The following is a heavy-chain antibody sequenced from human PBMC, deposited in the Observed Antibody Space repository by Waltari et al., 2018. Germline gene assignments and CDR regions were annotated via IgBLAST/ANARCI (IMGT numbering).Heavy chain of an antibody. J-gene: IGHJ4*02. CDR3: ARVTIVATQASFDY. D-gene: IGHD5-12*01. CDR1: GGPISSGAYY. V-gene: IGHV4-30-4*08. Sequence: QVQLQESGPGLVKPSQTLSLTCTVSGGPISSGAYYWSWIRQHPGKGLEWIGYIYYSGSTYYNPSLKSRVTISVDTSKNQFSLKLSSVTAADTAVYYCARVTIVATQASFDYWGQGTLVTFSS. CDR2: IYYSGST.